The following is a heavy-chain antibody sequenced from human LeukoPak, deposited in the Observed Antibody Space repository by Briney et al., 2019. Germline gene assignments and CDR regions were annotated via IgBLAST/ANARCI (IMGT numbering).Heavy chain of an antibody. CDR2: VNLQGST. CDR1: GXSITSTNY. D-gene: IGHD3-22*01. J-gene: IGHJ4*02. Sequence: SETLSLTCGVSGXSITSTNYWTWVRQPPGKGLEWIGEVNLQGSTNYNPSLMGRVAISVDMSENHISLQLTSVTAADTAVYYCAKATGITMIVVAPSLDYWGQGTLVTVSS. V-gene: IGHV4-4*02. CDR3: AKATGITMIVVAPSLDY.